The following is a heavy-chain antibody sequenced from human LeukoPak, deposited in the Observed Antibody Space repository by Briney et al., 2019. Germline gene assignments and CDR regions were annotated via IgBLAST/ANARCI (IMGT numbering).Heavy chain of an antibody. CDR2: ISYDGSNK. CDR3: AKDQALDY. Sequence: GSLRLPCAASGFTFSSYGMHWVRQAPGKGLEWVAVISYDGSNKYYADSVKGRFTISRDNSKNTLYLQMNSLRAEDTAVYYCAKDQALDYWGQGTLVTVSS. V-gene: IGHV3-30*18. J-gene: IGHJ4*02. CDR1: GFTFSSYG.